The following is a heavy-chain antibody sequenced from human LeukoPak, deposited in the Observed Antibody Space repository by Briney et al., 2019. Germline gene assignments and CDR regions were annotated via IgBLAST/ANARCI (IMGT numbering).Heavy chain of an antibody. V-gene: IGHV6-1*01. J-gene: IGHJ5*02. Sequence: SQTLSLTCAISGDSVSSSSAAWNWIRQSPSRGLEWLGRTYYRSKWYNDYAVSVKSRITINPDTSKNQFSLQLNSVTPEDTAVYYCAREGGKYSSSWYNWFDPWGQGTLVTVSS. D-gene: IGHD6-13*01. CDR2: TYYRSKWYN. CDR3: AREGGKYSSSWYNWFDP. CDR1: GDSVSSSSAA.